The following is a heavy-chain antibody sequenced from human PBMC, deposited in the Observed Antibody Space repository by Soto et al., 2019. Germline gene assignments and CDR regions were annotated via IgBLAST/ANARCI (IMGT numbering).Heavy chain of an antibody. CDR3: ARDGGTAMVLDP. CDR2: IYHSGST. J-gene: IGHJ5*02. CDR1: GASISSNGYY. Sequence: QVQLQESGPGLVKPSQTLSLTCTVSGASISSNGYYWNWIRQHPGTGLEWIGYIYHSGSTYYNPSLKRRVTISLDMSKNRVSLNLSSVTAADPAIYYRARDGGTAMVLDPWGQGTLVTVSS. D-gene: IGHD5-18*01. V-gene: IGHV4-31*03.